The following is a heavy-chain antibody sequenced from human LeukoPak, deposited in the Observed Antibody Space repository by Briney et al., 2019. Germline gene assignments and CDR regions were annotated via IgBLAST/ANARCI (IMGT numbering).Heavy chain of an antibody. D-gene: IGHD1/OR15-1a*01. V-gene: IGHV3-64*01. CDR3: ARGNSVQCSYYGLDV. Sequence: GGSLRLSCAASGFTFSSYAIHWVRQAPGKGLEYVSAISSNGVYTYYANSVKGRFTISRDNSKNTLYLQMGSLRADDMAVYYCARGNSVQCSYYGLDVWGQGTTVTVSS. CDR2: ISSNGVYT. CDR1: GFTFSSYA. J-gene: IGHJ6*02.